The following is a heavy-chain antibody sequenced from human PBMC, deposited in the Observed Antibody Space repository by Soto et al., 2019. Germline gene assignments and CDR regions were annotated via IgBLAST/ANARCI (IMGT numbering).Heavy chain of an antibody. Sequence: GGSLRLSCAASGFTLSSYSMNWVRQAPGKGLEWVSYISSSSSTIYYADSVKGRFTISRDNAKNSLYLQMNSLRDEDTAVYYCAREQQQLGYYYYYGMDVWGQGTTVTVSS. D-gene: IGHD6-13*01. CDR2: ISSSSSTI. V-gene: IGHV3-48*02. J-gene: IGHJ6*02. CDR1: GFTLSSYS. CDR3: AREQQQLGYYYYYGMDV.